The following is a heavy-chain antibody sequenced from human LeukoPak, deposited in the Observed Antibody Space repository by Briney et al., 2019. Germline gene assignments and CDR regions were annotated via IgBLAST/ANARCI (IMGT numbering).Heavy chain of an antibody. CDR3: ARGYDYVWGNTYDY. CDR2: IIPIFGIA. CDR1: GGTFSRYA. J-gene: IGHJ4*02. D-gene: IGHD3-16*01. V-gene: IGHV1-69*04. Sequence: SVKVSCTASGGTFSRYAISWVRQAPGQGLEWMGRIIPIFGIANYAQKFQGRVTITADKSTSTAYMELSSLRSEDTAVYYCARGYDYVWGNTYDYWGQGTLVTVSS.